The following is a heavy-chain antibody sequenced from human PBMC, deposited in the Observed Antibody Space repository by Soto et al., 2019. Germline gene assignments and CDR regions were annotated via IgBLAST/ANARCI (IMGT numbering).Heavy chain of an antibody. CDR2: INAGNGNT. V-gene: IGHV1-3*01. CDR3: ARSMNGSGSDY. D-gene: IGHD3-10*01. J-gene: IGHJ4*02. CDR1: GYTFTSNA. Sequence: QVQLVQSGAEVKKPGASVKVSCKASGYTFTSNAMHWVRQAPGQRLEWMGWINAGNGNTKYSQKFQGRVTITRDTSARKAYMELSRLRYEDTAVYYCARSMNGSGSDYRGQGALVTVSS.